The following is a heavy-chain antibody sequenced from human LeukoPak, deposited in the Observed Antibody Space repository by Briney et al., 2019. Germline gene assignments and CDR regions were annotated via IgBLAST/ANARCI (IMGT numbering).Heavy chain of an antibody. CDR1: GFTFSSYA. CDR2: ISGSGGST. Sequence: GGSLRLSCAASGFTFSSYAMSWVRQAPGKGLEWVSAISGSGGSTYYADSVKGRFTISRDHSKNTLYLQMNSLRAEDTAVYYCAKVPVLLWFGELFFNYWGQGTLVTVSS. D-gene: IGHD3-10*01. V-gene: IGHV3-23*01. CDR3: AKVPVLLWFGELFFNY. J-gene: IGHJ4*02.